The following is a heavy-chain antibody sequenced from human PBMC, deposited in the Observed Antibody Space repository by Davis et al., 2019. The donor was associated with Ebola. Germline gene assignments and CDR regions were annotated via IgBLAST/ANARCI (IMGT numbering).Heavy chain of an antibody. CDR2: IYSGGST. J-gene: IGHJ5*02. Sequence: GESLKISCAASGFTVSSNYMSWVRQAPGKGLEWVSVIYSGGSTYYADSVKGRFTNSRDNSKNTLYLQMNSLRAEDTAVYYCAKDGESRFLEWLLSPWFDPWGQGTLVTVSS. V-gene: IGHV3-53*01. CDR3: AKDGESRFLEWLLSPWFDP. D-gene: IGHD3-3*01. CDR1: GFTVSSNY.